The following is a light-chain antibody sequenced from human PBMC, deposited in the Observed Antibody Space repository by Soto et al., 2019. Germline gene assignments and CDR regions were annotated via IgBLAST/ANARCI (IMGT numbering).Light chain of an antibody. J-gene: IGKJ3*01. CDR1: QGISNY. CDR2: AAS. CDR3: QKYDSAPRVT. Sequence: DIQMTQSPSSLSASVGDRVTITCRASQGISNYLAWYQQKPGKVPKLLIYAASTLQSGVPSRFSGSGSGTDLTLTISSLQPDDVATYYCQKYDSAPRVTFGPGTKVDIK. V-gene: IGKV1-27*01.